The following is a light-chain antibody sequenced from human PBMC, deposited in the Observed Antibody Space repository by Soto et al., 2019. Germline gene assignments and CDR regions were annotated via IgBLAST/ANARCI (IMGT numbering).Light chain of an antibody. CDR2: GVS. V-gene: IGKV3-20*01. CDR3: QQYGSSFPWT. CDR1: QSLSSSY. Sequence: EIVLTQSPGTLSLSPGERATLSCKASQSLSSSYLAWYQQKPGQAPRLLIYGVSSRATGIPDRFSGSGSGADFTLTISRLEPEDFAVYYCQQYGSSFPWTFGQGTKVEIK. J-gene: IGKJ1*01.